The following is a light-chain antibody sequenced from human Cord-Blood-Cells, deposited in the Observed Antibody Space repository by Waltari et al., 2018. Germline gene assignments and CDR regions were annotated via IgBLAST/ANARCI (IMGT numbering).Light chain of an antibody. V-gene: IGLV2-23*01. Sequence: QSALTQPASVSGSPGQSITIPCTGTSSDVGSYNLVSWYQQHPGKAPKLMIYEGSTRPSGVSNRFSGSKSGNTASLTISGLQAEDEADYYCCSYAGSSTPVVFGGGTKLTVL. CDR2: EGS. CDR1: SSDVGSYNL. J-gene: IGLJ2*01. CDR3: CSYAGSSTPVV.